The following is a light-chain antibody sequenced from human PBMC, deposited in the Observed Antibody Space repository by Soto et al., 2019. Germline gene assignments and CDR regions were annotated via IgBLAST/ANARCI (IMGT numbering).Light chain of an antibody. CDR1: SSDVGSYNS. V-gene: IGLV2-14*03. J-gene: IGLJ2*01. Sequence: QSVLTQPASVSASPGQSITISCTGTSSDVGSYNSVSWYQQHPGKAPKLMIFDVNNRPSGVSNRFSGSKSGNTASLTISGLQAEDEADYYCSSYTTSSTLAFGGGTKLTVL. CDR3: SSYTTSSTLA. CDR2: DVN.